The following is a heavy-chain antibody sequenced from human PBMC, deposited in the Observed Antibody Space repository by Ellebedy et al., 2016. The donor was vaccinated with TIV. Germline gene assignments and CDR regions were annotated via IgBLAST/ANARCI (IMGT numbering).Heavy chain of an antibody. V-gene: IGHV4-39*01. J-gene: IGHJ5*02. CDR2: IHYSGST. Sequence: SETLSLTXTVSGASISGGGYYWGWIRQPPGKGLEWIGNIHYSGSTYYNPSLKTRVTISVDTSKNQFSLKLRSVTAADTAMYFCARHLYFEDAGFDPWGQGTLVTVSS. CDR3: ARHLYFEDAGFDP. D-gene: IGHD3-9*01. CDR1: GASISGGGYY.